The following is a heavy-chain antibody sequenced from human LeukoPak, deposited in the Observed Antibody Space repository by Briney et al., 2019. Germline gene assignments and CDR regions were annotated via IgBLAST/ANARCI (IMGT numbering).Heavy chain of an antibody. CDR3: ASGYYGITY. Sequence: GSLRLSPAASGFSVSSNYVSWGRQDPGKGLEWVSVIYIGGSTYYADSVKGRFTISRDNSKNTLYLQMNSLRAEDTAVYYCASGYYGITYWGQGTLVTVSS. J-gene: IGHJ4*02. CDR2: IYIGGST. V-gene: IGHV3-53*01. D-gene: IGHD3-10*01. CDR1: GFSVSSNY.